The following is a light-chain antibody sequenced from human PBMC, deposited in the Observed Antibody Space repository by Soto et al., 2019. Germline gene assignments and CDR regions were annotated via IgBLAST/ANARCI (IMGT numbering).Light chain of an antibody. CDR3: TSYTTTTLEV. CDR2: GVS. CDR1: RNDVGLYNY. Sequence: QSALAQPASVSASPGQSITISCTGTRNDVGLYNYVSWYQHHPGNAPKLIIYGVSDRPSGVSNRFSGSKSGNTASLTISGLQAEDEADYYCTSYTTTTLEVFGTGTKVTGL. V-gene: IGLV2-14*01. J-gene: IGLJ1*01.